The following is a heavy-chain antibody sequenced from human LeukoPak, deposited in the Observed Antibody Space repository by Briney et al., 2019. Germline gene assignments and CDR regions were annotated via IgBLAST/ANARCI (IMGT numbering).Heavy chain of an antibody. D-gene: IGHD5-12*01. V-gene: IGHV3-30*03. CDR3: ATLYSGYDSGSGPYYYGMDV. CDR2: ISYDGSNR. CDR1: GFTFSSYG. Sequence: GGSLRLSCAASGFTFSSYGMRWVRQAPGKGLEWVAVISYDGSNRYYADSVKGRFTISRDNSKSTLYLQMNSLRAEDTAVYYCATLYSGYDSGSGPYYYGMDVWGQGTTVTVSS. J-gene: IGHJ6*02.